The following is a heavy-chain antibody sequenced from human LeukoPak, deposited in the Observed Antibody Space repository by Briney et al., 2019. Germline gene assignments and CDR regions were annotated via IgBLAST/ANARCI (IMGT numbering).Heavy chain of an antibody. CDR3: AREAPGFGELLTICYFDY. CDR1: GFTFSSYG. D-gene: IGHD3-10*01. J-gene: IGHJ4*02. V-gene: IGHV3-33*01. CDR2: IWYDGSNK. Sequence: PGGSLRLSCAASGFTFSSYGMHWVRQAPGKGLEWVAVIWYDGSNKYYADSVKGRFTISRDNSKNTLYLQMNSLRAEDTAVYYCAREAPGFGELLTICYFDYWGQGTLVTVSS.